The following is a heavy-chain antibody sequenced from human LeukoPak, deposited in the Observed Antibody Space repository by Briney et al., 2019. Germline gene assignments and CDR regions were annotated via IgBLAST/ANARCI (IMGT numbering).Heavy chain of an antibody. CDR3: ARDRRGYFYYGMDV. V-gene: IGHV3-48*03. D-gene: IGHD3-10*01. J-gene: IGHJ6*04. Sequence: GGSLRLSCVASGFMFSSYEMNWVRQAPGKGLEWVSYISNSGNNIDYADSVKGRFTISRDNAKNSQYLQMNNLRAEDTAVYYCARDRRGYFYYGMDVWGKGTTVTVSS. CDR2: ISNSGNNI. CDR1: GFMFSSYE.